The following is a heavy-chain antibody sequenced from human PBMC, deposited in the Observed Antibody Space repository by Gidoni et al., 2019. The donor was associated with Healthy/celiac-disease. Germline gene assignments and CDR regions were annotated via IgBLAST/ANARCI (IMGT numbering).Heavy chain of an antibody. Sequence: QVQLQESGPGLVKPSQPLSLTCTVPGASISSGSYYWSWIRQPAGKGLEWIGRIYTSGSTNYNHSLKSRVTISVDTSKNQFSLKLSSVTAADTAVYYCERGYIAVDGKAFDYWGQGTLVTVSS. V-gene: IGHV4-61*02. D-gene: IGHD6-19*01. CDR1: GASISSGSYY. CDR2: IYTSGST. CDR3: ERGYIAVDGKAFDY. J-gene: IGHJ4*02.